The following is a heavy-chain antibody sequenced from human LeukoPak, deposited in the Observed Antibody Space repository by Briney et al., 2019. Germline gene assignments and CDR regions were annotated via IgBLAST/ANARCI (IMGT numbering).Heavy chain of an antibody. J-gene: IGHJ3*02. Sequence: GGSLRLSCAASGFDFSSNWMHWVRHAPGQGLVWVSRIKGDGISTNYADSVKGRFTISRDIAKNTLYLQMNSLRAEDTGVYYCAKDYCGGECYDAFDIWGQGTMATVSS. V-gene: IGHV3-74*01. D-gene: IGHD2-21*01. CDR3: AKDYCGGECYDAFDI. CDR2: IKGDGIST. CDR1: GFDFSSNW.